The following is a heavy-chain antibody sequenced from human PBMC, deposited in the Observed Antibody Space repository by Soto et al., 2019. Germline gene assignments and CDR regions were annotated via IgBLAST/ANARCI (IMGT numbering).Heavy chain of an antibody. J-gene: IGHJ4*02. CDR3: ASSGYYDTSGYYFYFDY. CDR2: INDSGST. D-gene: IGHD3-22*01. V-gene: IGHV4-34*01. Sequence: ASETLSLTCAVYGGSFSGHYWSWIRQPPGKGLEWIGEINDSGSTNYNPSLKSRVTILVDTSKNQFSLKLSSVTAADTAVYYCASSGYYDTSGYYFYFDYWGQETLVTSPQ. CDR1: GGSFSGHY.